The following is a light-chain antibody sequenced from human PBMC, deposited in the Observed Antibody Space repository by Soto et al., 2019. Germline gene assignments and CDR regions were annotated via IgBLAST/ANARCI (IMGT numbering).Light chain of an antibody. V-gene: IGKV1-5*01. Sequence: DIQMTQSPSTLSASVGDRVTITCRASQNINTLLAWYQQKPGKAPQLLIYDASNLESGVPSRFSGSGSGTEFTLSISSVQPEDFATYFCQQSYMDPITFGQGTRLEIK. CDR3: QQSYMDPIT. CDR2: DAS. J-gene: IGKJ5*01. CDR1: QNINTL.